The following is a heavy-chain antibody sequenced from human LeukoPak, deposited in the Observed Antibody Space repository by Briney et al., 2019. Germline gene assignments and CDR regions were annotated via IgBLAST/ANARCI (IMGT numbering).Heavy chain of an antibody. CDR1: GYTFINYY. CDR3: ARDGLLWTTVTGGVYYYYYMDV. V-gene: IGHV1-46*01. D-gene: IGHD4-17*01. Sequence: ASVKVSCKASGYTFINYYMHWVRQAPGQGLEWMGIIHPSGGGTSYAQKFEGRVTMTRDMSTSTVYMELSSLRFEDTAVYYCARDGLLWTTVTGGVYYYYYMDVWGKGTTVTVSS. J-gene: IGHJ6*03. CDR2: IHPSGGGT.